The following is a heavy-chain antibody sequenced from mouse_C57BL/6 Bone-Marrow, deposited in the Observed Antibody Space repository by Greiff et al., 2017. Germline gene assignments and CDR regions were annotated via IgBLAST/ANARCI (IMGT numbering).Heavy chain of an antibody. CDR3: TRSGSYYGSSYWYFDV. CDR1: GYTFTSYW. D-gene: IGHD1-1*01. Sequence: VQLQQSGTVLARPGASVKMSCKTSGYTFTSYWMHWVKQRPGQGLEWIGAIYPGNSDTSYNQKFKGKAKLTAVTSASTAYMELSSLTNEDSAVYYCTRSGSYYGSSYWYFDVWGTGTTVTVSS. J-gene: IGHJ1*03. CDR2: IYPGNSDT. V-gene: IGHV1-5*01.